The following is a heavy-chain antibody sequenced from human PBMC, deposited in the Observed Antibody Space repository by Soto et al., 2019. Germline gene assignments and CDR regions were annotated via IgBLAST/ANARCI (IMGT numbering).Heavy chain of an antibody. D-gene: IGHD7-27*01. CDR3: ARGPSGDKVDS. V-gene: IGHV4-30-4*01. J-gene: IGHJ4*02. Sequence: QVQLQESGPGLVKPSQTLSLTCTVSGGSISTVDYWWSWIRQSPDMGLEWIGHIYDGGRTYNNPSLESRVTMSVYTSKSQLSLTLSSVSAAATAVYYCARGPSGDKVDSWGQGTLVTVSS. CDR1: GGSISTVDYW. CDR2: IYDGGRT.